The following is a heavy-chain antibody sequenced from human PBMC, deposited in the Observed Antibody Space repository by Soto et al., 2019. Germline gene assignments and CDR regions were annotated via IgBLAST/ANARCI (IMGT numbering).Heavy chain of an antibody. J-gene: IGHJ5*02. D-gene: IGHD2-2*03. Sequence: QVQLVESGGGVVQPGRSLRLSCAASGFTFRSYAMHWVRQAPGKGLEWVATISYDENNRYYTDSVKGRFTISRENSKNKVYLKVNSLRDEDTAVYYCARAMDIGMASKDNCFDPWGQGTLVTVSS. CDR2: ISYDENNR. CDR3: ARAMDIGMASKDNCFDP. V-gene: IGHV3-30-3*01. CDR1: GFTFRSYA.